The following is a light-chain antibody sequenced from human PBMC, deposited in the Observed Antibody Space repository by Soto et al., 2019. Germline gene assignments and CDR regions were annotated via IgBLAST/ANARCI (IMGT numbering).Light chain of an antibody. CDR1: QSVSSK. CDR3: QQYGSSGT. CDR2: GAS. V-gene: IGKV3-15*01. J-gene: IGKJ1*01. Sequence: EIVMTQSPATLSLSPGERATLSCRASQSVSSKLAWYQQKPGQAPRLLIYGASTRATGIPARFSGSGSGTEFTLTISRLEPEDFAVYYCQQYGSSGTFGQGTKVDIK.